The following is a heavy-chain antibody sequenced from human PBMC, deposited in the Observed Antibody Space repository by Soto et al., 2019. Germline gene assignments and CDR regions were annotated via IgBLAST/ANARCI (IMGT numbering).Heavy chain of an antibody. Sequence: ESGGGVVLPGTSLRLSCAASGFSFSSYAMHWVRQAPGKGLGWVAIISYDGSNKYYADSVKGRFTISRDKSTNTVYLQMNRLKADDTAVYYCARNLRLGDTFGYNDFSDDALDIWGQGTMVTVPS. J-gene: IGHJ3*02. D-gene: IGHD3-3*01. CDR2: ISYDGSNK. CDR3: ARNLRLGDTFGYNDFSDDALDI. CDR1: GFSFSSYA. V-gene: IGHV3-30-3*01.